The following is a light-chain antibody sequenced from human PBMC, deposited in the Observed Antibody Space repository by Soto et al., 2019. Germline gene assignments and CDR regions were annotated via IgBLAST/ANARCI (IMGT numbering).Light chain of an antibody. Sequence: QSALTQPASVSGSPGQSITISCTGTSSDVGGYNYVSWYQQHPGKAPKLMIYAVSNRPSGVSNRFSGSKSGNTASLTISGLQAEDEADYYCISYTISSTLYVAFGGGTKVTVL. CDR2: AVS. CDR1: SSDVGGYNY. J-gene: IGLJ2*01. V-gene: IGLV2-14*01. CDR3: ISYTISSTLYVA.